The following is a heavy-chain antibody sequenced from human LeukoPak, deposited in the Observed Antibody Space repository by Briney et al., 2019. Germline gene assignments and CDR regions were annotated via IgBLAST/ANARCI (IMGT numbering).Heavy chain of an antibody. V-gene: IGHV3-21*01. D-gene: IGHD1-26*01. CDR3: ARDRGSYD. J-gene: IGHJ4*02. CDR2: ITSSSSYV. Sequence: GGSLRLSCAASGFTFSSYSMNWVRQAPGKGLEWVSSITSSSSYVYYADSVKGRFTISRDNAKNSLYLQMNSLRAKDTAVYYCARDRGSYDWGQGTLVTVSS. CDR1: GFTFSSYS.